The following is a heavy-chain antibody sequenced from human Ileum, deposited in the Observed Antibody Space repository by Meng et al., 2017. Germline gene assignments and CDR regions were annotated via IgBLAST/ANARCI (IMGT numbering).Heavy chain of an antibody. D-gene: IGHD6-19*01. CDR2: IKKDGSEK. Sequence: GESLKISCAASGFTFSEFWMNWFRQAPGKGLEWVANIKKDGSEKYYMDSVRGRFTISRDNAKNSQYLEMNSLTFDDTAVYYCAGGAGWLVDYWGHGKLVTGAS. CDR3: AGGAGWLVDY. V-gene: IGHV3-7*04. J-gene: IGHJ4*01. CDR1: GFTFSEFW.